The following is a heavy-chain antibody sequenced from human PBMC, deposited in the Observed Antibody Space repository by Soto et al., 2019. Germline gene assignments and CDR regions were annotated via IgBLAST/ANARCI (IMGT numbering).Heavy chain of an antibody. Sequence: GESLKISCKGSGYNFAGYWIAWVRQMPGKGLELMGIIYPSDSDTRYRPSFQGQVTISADKSISSAYLQWSSLRASDTAMYYCARGGVSTRAFDYWGQGTPVTVSS. V-gene: IGHV5-51*01. CDR1: GYNFAGYW. D-gene: IGHD3-3*01. J-gene: IGHJ4*02. CDR2: IYPSDSDT. CDR3: ARGGVSTRAFDY.